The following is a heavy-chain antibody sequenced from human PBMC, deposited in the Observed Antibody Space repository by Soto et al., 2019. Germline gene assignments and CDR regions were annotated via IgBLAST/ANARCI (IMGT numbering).Heavy chain of an antibody. J-gene: IGHJ6*02. Sequence: GESLKISCKASGYSFTSYWISWVRQMPGKGLEWMGRVDPSDSYTNYSPSFQGHVTVSADKSISTAYLQWSSLKASDTAMYYCARLGFGVLYGMDVWGQGTTVTVSS. D-gene: IGHD3-10*01. V-gene: IGHV5-10-1*01. CDR1: GYSFTSYW. CDR3: ARLGFGVLYGMDV. CDR2: VDPSDSYT.